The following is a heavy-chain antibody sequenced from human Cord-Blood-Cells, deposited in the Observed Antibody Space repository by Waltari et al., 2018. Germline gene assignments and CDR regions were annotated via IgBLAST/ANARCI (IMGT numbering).Heavy chain of an antibody. Sequence: QLQLQESGPGLVKPSETLSLTCTVSGGSISSSSYSWGWIRQPPGKGLEWVGSIYSSGSTYYNPSLKSRVTISVGTSKNQFSLKLSSVTAADTAVYYCATTTRYSSSWSDYWGQGTLVTVSS. V-gene: IGHV4-39*01. D-gene: IGHD6-13*01. CDR3: ATTTRYSSSWSDY. J-gene: IGHJ4*02. CDR1: GGSISSSSYS. CDR2: IYSSGST.